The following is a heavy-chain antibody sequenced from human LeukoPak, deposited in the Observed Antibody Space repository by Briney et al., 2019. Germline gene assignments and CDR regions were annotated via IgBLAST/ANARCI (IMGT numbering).Heavy chain of an antibody. V-gene: IGHV4-61*01. CDR2: LYYRGTT. J-gene: IGHJ4*02. CDR3: ASQYYGGKPGFDY. CDR1: GGSVSSGSYY. Sequence: ETESLTCTVSGGSVSSGSYYWSWIRQPPGKGLEWIGYLYYRGTTNYNPSLKSRVTISVDTSKNQFSLNLTSVTAADTAVYYCASQYYGGKPGFDYWGQGTL. D-gene: IGHD4-23*01.